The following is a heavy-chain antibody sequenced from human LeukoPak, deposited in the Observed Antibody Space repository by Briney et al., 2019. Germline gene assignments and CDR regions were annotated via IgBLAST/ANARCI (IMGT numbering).Heavy chain of an antibody. CDR3: ARGPHCHSWFDT. CDR1: GGSFSSYA. J-gene: IGHJ5*02. Sequence: SVKVSCKASGGSFSSYAISWVRQAPGQGLEWMGGIIPIFGTANYAQKFQGRVTITTDESTSTAYMELSSLRSEDTAVYYSARGPHCHSWFDTWGQGTLVTVSS. CDR2: IIPIFGTA. D-gene: IGHD2-15*01. V-gene: IGHV1-69*05.